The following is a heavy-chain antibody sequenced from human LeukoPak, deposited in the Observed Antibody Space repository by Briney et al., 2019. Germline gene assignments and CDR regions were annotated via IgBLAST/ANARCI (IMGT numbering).Heavy chain of an antibody. D-gene: IGHD2-2*01. J-gene: IGHJ3*02. CDR3: AKDRSRYCSSTSCPNRDAFDI. CDR1: GFTFSSYA. V-gene: IGHV3-23*01. Sequence: PGGSLRLSCAASGFTFSSYAMSWVRQAPGKGLEWVSAISGSGGSTYYADSVKGRFTISRDNSKNTLYLQMNSLRAEDTAVYYCAKDRSRYCSSTSCPNRDAFDIWGQGTMVTVSS. CDR2: ISGSGGST.